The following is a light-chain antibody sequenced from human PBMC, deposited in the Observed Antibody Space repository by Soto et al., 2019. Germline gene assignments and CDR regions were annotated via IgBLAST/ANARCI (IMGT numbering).Light chain of an antibody. J-gene: IGKJ2*01. Sequence: DIQLTQSPSFLSASVGDRVTITCRASQDITDYLAWYQQKPGKAPKLLIYAASTLQSGVPSRFSGSGSGTEFTLTISSLQPEDFATYYCQQLNRYPYTFGQGTKLEFK. CDR2: AAS. CDR1: QDITDY. V-gene: IGKV1-9*01. CDR3: QQLNRYPYT.